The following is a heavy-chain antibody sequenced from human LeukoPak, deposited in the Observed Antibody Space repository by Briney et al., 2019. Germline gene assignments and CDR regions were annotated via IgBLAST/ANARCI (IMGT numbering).Heavy chain of an antibody. Sequence: PGGSLRLSCAASGFTFSSYAMSWVRQAPGKGLQWVSAISGGRTYYADSVKGRFTISRDNSKNTVFLQMDSLRAEDTAVYYCAKDRFGIDPWGQGTRVTVSS. J-gene: IGHJ5*02. D-gene: IGHD3-10*01. V-gene: IGHV3-23*01. CDR2: ISGGRT. CDR1: GFTFSSYA. CDR3: AKDRFGIDP.